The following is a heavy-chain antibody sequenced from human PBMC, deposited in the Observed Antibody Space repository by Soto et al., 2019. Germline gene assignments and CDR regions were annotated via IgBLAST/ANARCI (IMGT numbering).Heavy chain of an antibody. CDR1: GGSISSSNW. V-gene: IGHV4-4*02. Sequence: SETLSLTCAVSGGSISSSNWWSWVRQHPGKGLEWIGEIYHSGSTNYNPSLKSRVTISVDKSKNQFSLKLSSVTAADTAVYYCASTGGFYGSGSYDYWGQGTLVTVSS. J-gene: IGHJ4*02. CDR2: IYHSGST. CDR3: ASTGGFYGSGSYDY. D-gene: IGHD3-10*01.